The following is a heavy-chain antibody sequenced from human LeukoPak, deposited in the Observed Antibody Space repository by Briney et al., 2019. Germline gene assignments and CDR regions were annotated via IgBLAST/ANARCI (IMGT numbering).Heavy chain of an antibody. V-gene: IGHV1-2*02. Sequence: ASVKVSCKASGYTFTGYYMHWVRQAPGQGLEWMGWINPNTGGAEYAQKFQGRITMTRDTSISTVYLELSSLRSDDTAVYYCARDKSNWQENWFDPWGQGTRVIVSS. D-gene: IGHD5-24*01. CDR1: GYTFTGYY. J-gene: IGHJ5*02. CDR3: ARDKSNWQENWFDP. CDR2: INPNTGGA.